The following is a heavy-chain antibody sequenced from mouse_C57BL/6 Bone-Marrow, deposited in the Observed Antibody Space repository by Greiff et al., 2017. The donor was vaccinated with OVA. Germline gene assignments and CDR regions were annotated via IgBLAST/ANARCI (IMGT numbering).Heavy chain of an antibody. D-gene: IGHD2-5*01. CDR1: GFSLTSYG. CDR3: ARRYSNYDWFAY. J-gene: IGHJ3*01. V-gene: IGHV2-6*01. CDR2: IWGVGST. Sequence: VQLQESGPGLVAPSQSLSITCTVSGFSLTSYGVDWVRQSPGKGLEWMGVIWGVGSTNYNSALKSRLSISTDNSKSQVFLKMNSLLTDDTAMYYCARRYSNYDWFAYGGQGTLVTVSA.